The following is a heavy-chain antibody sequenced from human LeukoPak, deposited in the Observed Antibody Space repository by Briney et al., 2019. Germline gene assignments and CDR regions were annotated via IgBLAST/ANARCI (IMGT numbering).Heavy chain of an antibody. D-gene: IGHD2-2*01. CDR3: ARAGQYRFDY. J-gene: IGHJ4*02. Sequence: GGSLRLSCVPSGFTFSSYWMHWVRQAPGKGLVWVSRINIDGSTINYADSVKGRFTISRDNAKNTLYLQVNSLRAEDTAVYYCARAGQYRFDYWGQGTLVTVSS. CDR1: GFTFSSYW. V-gene: IGHV3-74*01. CDR2: INIDGSTI.